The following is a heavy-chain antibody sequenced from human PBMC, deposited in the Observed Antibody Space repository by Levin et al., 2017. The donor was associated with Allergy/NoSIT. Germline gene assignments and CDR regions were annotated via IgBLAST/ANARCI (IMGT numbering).Heavy chain of an antibody. D-gene: IGHD2-15*01. CDR2: ISYDGSNK. CDR1: GFTFSSYA. Sequence: LSLTCAASGFTFSSYAMHWVRQAPGKGLEWVAVISYDGSNKYYADSVKGRFTISRDNSKNTLYLQMNSLRAEDTAVYYCARGRRYCSGGSCYPSLDYWGQGTLVTVSS. V-gene: IGHV3-30*04. J-gene: IGHJ4*02. CDR3: ARGRRYCSGGSCYPSLDY.